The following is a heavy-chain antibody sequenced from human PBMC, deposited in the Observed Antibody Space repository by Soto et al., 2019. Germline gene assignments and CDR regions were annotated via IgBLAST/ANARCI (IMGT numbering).Heavy chain of an antibody. CDR1: GFIFSDYY. D-gene: IGHD3-3*01. Sequence: QVQLVESGGGLVKPGGSLRLSCAASGFIFSDYYMTWIRQAPGKGLEWLSCSSNRDRSTYYADSVKDRFVVSKDNAKNLVYLKRNSLRAEDTAVYFCARAWKIEKFGVISMSKGLDVWGQGTTVTVSS. CDR3: ARAWKIEKFGVISMSKGLDV. CDR2: SSNRDRST. V-gene: IGHV3-11*01. J-gene: IGHJ6*02.